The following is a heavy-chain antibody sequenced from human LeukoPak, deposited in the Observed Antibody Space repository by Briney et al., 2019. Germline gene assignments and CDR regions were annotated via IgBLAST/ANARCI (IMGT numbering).Heavy chain of an antibody. Sequence: PSETLSLTCTVSGGSINFYYWHWMRQPPGKGLEWIGYIYYSGSTNYNPSLKSRVSISVDTSKNQFSLKLSPVTAADTAVYYCARVGIYCSSTSCYNTWFDPWGQGTLVTVSS. CDR1: GGSINFYY. CDR3: ARVGIYCSSTSCYNTWFDP. CDR2: IYYSGST. V-gene: IGHV4-59*01. J-gene: IGHJ5*02. D-gene: IGHD2-2*02.